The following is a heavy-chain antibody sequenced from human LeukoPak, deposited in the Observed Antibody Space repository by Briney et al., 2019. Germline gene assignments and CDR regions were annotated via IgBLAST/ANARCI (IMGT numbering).Heavy chain of an antibody. Sequence: ASVKVSCKASGGTFSSYAISWVRQAPGQGLEWMGIINPSGGSTSYAQKFQGRVTMTRDMSTSTVYMELSSLRSEDTAVYYCARAGSGSYQLYFDHHYFDYWGQGTLVTVSS. CDR3: ARAGSGSYQLYFDHHYFDY. D-gene: IGHD1-26*01. V-gene: IGHV1-46*01. CDR1: GGTFSSYA. CDR2: INPSGGST. J-gene: IGHJ4*02.